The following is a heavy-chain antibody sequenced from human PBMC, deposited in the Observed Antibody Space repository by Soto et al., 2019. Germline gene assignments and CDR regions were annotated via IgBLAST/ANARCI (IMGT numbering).Heavy chain of an antibody. J-gene: IGHJ2*01. CDR1: GFTFSSYG. V-gene: IGHV3-30*18. CDR3: AKGQLAAAHQGAYWYFDL. D-gene: IGHD6-13*01. CDR2: ISYDGSNN. Sequence: QVQLVESGGGVVQPGRSLRLSCAASGFTFSSYGMHWVRQAPGKGLEWVAIISYDGSNNYYADSVKGRFTISRDNSKNTLYLQMNSLRAGDTAVYYCAKGQLAAAHQGAYWYFDLWGRGTLVTVPS.